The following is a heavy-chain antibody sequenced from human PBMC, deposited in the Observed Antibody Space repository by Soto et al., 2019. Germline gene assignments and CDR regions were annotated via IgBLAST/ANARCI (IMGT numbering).Heavy chain of an antibody. Sequence: SETLSXTCFVSGYSITAGGYYWSWIRHHPGKGLEWIGSFYSSGSIIYNPSLRSRVSISGDTSSNQFSMSLTSVTAADTARYYCARMYSSGSGWFHPWGQGTLVTVSS. CDR1: GYSITAGGYY. CDR2: FYSSGSI. V-gene: IGHV4-31*03. D-gene: IGHD6-19*01. CDR3: ARMYSSGSGWFHP. J-gene: IGHJ5*02.